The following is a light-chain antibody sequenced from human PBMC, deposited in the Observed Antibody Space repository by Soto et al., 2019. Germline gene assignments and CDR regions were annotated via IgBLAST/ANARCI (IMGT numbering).Light chain of an antibody. Sequence: QSALTQPASVSGSPGQSITISCTGTSSDVGGYNYVSWYQQHPGKAPKLMIYDVSNRPSGVSNRFSGSKSGNTASLTISGLQAEDEVDYYCSSYTSSSTLGVVFGGGTKLPVL. CDR3: SSYTSSSTLGVV. CDR1: SSDVGGYNY. V-gene: IGLV2-14*01. CDR2: DVS. J-gene: IGLJ2*01.